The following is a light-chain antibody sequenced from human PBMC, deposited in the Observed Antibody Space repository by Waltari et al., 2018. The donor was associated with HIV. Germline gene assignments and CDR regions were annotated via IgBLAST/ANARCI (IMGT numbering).Light chain of an antibody. J-gene: IGLJ3*02. V-gene: IGLV6-57*01. CDR3: QSYDTKTHWV. CDR2: EDN. CDR1: SGSIGSNY. Sequence: NFMLTQPHSVSGSAGKTVTISCTRDSGSIGSNYVQWFQQRPGSSPRTLIFEDNQRPSGVSARFSAAIDSSSNSASRTISGLKTEDEGHYYCQSYDTKTHWVFGGGSKLTVL.